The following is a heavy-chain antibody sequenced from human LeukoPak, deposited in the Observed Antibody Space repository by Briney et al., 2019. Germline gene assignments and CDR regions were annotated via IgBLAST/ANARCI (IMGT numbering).Heavy chain of an antibody. CDR2: INHSGST. J-gene: IGHJ4*02. Sequence: SETLPLTCAVYGGSFSGYYWSWIRQPPGKGLEWIGEINHSGSTNYNPSLKSRVTISADTSKNQFSLKLSSVTAADTAVYYCARFPGYSSSHHDYWGQGTLVTVSS. CDR1: GGSFSGYY. V-gene: IGHV4-34*01. CDR3: ARFPGYSSSHHDY. D-gene: IGHD6-13*01.